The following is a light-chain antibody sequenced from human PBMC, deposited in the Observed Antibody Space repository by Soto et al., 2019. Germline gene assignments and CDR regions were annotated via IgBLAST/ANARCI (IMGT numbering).Light chain of an antibody. Sequence: DIQMTQSPSTLSASVGDRVTITCRASQTINSWLAWYQQQPGKAPKLLIYDASTLESGVPSRFSGSGSGTEFTLTISSLQPDHFATYYCQHYNSYSEAFGQGTKVDIK. J-gene: IGKJ1*01. CDR2: DAS. CDR1: QTINSW. V-gene: IGKV1-5*01. CDR3: QHYNSYSEA.